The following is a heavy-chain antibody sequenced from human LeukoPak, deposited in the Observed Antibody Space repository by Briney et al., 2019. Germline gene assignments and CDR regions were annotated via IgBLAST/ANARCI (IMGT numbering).Heavy chain of an antibody. CDR2: ISGSGGST. V-gene: IGHV3-23*01. D-gene: IGHD2-2*02. Sequence: GGSLRLSCAASGFTFSSYTMSWVRQAPGKGLEWVSAISGSGGSTYYADSVKGRFTISRDNSKNTLYLQMNSLRAEDTAVYYCAKANGIVVVPAAIVYWGQGTLVTVSS. J-gene: IGHJ4*02. CDR1: GFTFSSYT. CDR3: AKANGIVVVPAAIVY.